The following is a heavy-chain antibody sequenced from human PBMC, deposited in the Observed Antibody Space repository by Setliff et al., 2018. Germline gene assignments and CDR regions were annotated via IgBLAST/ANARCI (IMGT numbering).Heavy chain of an antibody. D-gene: IGHD6-19*01. CDR2: IYWDDDK. CDR3: ARTYTSGWSDY. J-gene: IGHJ4*02. CDR1: GFSLITGRMG. Sequence: SGPTLVNPTQTLTLTCTFSGFSLITGRMGVGWIRQPPGKALEWLALIYWDDDKRYSPSLKSRLTISKDTSKNQVVLTMTNMDPVDTATYYCARTYTSGWSDYWGQGTLVTVSS. V-gene: IGHV2-5*02.